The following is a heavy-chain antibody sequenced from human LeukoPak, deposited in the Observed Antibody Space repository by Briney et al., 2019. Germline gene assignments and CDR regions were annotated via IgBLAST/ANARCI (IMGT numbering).Heavy chain of an antibody. J-gene: IGHJ5*02. CDR3: AREDESRLGFDP. CDR2: IYYSGST. Sequence: NTSETLSLTCTVSGGSISSYYWSWIRQPPGKGLEWIGYIYYSGSTNYNPSLKSRVTISVDTSKNQFSLKLSSVTAADTAVYYCAREDESRLGFDPWGQGTLVTVSS. CDR1: GGSISSYY. D-gene: IGHD3-22*01. V-gene: IGHV4-59*01.